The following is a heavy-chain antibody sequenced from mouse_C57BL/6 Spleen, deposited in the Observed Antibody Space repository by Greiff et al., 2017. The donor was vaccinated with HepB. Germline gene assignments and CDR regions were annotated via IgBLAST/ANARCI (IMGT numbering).Heavy chain of an antibody. D-gene: IGHD2-10*02. J-gene: IGHJ4*01. CDR2: INPNNGGT. CDR1: GYTFTDYY. Sequence: VQLQQSGPELVKPGASVKISCKASGYTFTDYYMNWVKQSHGKSLEWIGDINPNNGGTSYNQKFKGKATLTVDKSSSTAYMELRSLTSEDSAVYYCVYGKGAMDYWGQGTSVTVSS. V-gene: IGHV1-26*01. CDR3: VYGKGAMDY.